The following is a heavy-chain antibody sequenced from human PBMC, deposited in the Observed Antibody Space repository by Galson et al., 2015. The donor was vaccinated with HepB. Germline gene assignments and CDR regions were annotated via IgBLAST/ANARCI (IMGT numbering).Heavy chain of an antibody. V-gene: IGHV5-51*03. J-gene: IGHJ6*02. D-gene: IGHD3-3*01. Sequence: QSGAEEKKPGESLKISCQVSGYNFTSYRIGWVRQMPGKGLEWMGNIYPGDSDTRYRPSFQGQVTISVDNSISTAYLQWSSLKASDSTMYYCARSADFWSGSFLPYGMDFWGQATPVTVSS. CDR2: IYPGDSDT. CDR1: GYNFTSYR. CDR3: ARSADFWSGSFLPYGMDF.